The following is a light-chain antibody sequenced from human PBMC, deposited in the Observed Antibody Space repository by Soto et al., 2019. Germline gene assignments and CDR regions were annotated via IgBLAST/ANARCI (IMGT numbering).Light chain of an antibody. Sequence: QSVLTQSSSASASLGSSVKLTCTLSSGHSSYIIAWHQQQPGKAPRYLMKLEGSGSYNKGSGVPDRFSGSSSGAERYLTISNLQFEDEADYYCETWDSNTHVFGTGTKVTVL. CDR3: ETWDSNTHV. J-gene: IGLJ1*01. V-gene: IGLV4-60*02. CDR2: LEGSGSY. CDR1: SGHSSYI.